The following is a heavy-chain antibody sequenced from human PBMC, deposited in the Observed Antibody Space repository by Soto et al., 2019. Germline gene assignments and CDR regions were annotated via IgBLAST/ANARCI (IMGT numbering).Heavy chain of an antibody. Sequence: PGRSVRLSCAASGFTFSSYSMNWVRQAPGKGLEWVSSISSSSSYIYYADSVKGRFTISRDNAKNSLYLQMNSLRAEDTAVYYCARMGSQRYYYGMDVWGQGTTVTVSS. J-gene: IGHJ6*02. CDR3: ARMGSQRYYYGMDV. V-gene: IGHV3-21*01. CDR1: GFTFSSYS. D-gene: IGHD6-25*01. CDR2: ISSSSSYI.